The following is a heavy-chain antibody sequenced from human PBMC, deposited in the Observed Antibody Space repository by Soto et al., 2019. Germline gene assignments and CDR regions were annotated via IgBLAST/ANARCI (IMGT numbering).Heavy chain of an antibody. CDR1: GLTVSGKKY. CDR3: ATWHEREHAYDV. V-gene: IGHV3-53*01. D-gene: IGHD1-1*01. J-gene: IGHJ3*01. CDR2: LYDVDGS. Sequence: DVQLVESGGGLMQPGESLRLSCAASGLTVSGKKYVAWVRQAPGKELEWVSALYDVDGSFYADSVKGRVTTSSDSSKTTVYLQMNGLRPDDTAVYYCATWHEREHAYDVWGQGTTVTVSS.